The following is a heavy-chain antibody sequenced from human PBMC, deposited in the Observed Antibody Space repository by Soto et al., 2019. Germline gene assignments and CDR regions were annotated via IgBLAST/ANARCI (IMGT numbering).Heavy chain of an antibody. Sequence: GSSPTLVNPTQTLTLTCTFSGFSLSTSGVAMGWIRQPPGKALEWLALIFWNDDKRYSPSLKSRLTITKDTSKNQVVLTMTNMDPVDTATYYCAHRQPAKWLLSQRLRLGPGDNAFDIWGQGTMVTVSS. CDR3: AHRQPAKWLLSQRLRLGPGDNAFDI. J-gene: IGHJ3*02. D-gene: IGHD3-22*01. V-gene: IGHV2-5*01. CDR2: IFWNDDK. CDR1: GFSLSTSGVA.